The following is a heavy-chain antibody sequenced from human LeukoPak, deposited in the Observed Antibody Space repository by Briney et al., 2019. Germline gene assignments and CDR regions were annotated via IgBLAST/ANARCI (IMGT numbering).Heavy chain of an antibody. Sequence: SETLSLTCAVYGGSFSGYYWSWIRQPPGKGLEWIGEINHSGSTYYNPSLKSRVTISVDRSKNQFSLKLSSVTAADTAVYYCARDRHYYDSSGYYPGAFDIWGQGTMVTVSS. CDR3: ARDRHYYDSSGYYPGAFDI. CDR2: INHSGST. J-gene: IGHJ3*02. V-gene: IGHV4-34*01. CDR1: GGSFSGYY. D-gene: IGHD3-22*01.